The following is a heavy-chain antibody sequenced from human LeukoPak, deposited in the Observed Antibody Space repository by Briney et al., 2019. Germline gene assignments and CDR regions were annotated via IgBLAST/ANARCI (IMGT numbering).Heavy chain of an antibody. CDR3: TTVEIGGNPGYFPRYFQH. J-gene: IGHJ1*01. CDR1: GFTFSNAW. D-gene: IGHD4-23*01. CDR2: IKSKTDGGTT. V-gene: IGHV3-15*01. Sequence: PGGSLRLSCAASGFTFSNAWMSWVRQAPGKGLEWVGRIKSKTDGGTTDYAAPVKGRFTISRDDSKNTLYLQMNSLKTEDTAVYYCTTVEIGGNPGYFPRYFQHWGQGTLVTVSS.